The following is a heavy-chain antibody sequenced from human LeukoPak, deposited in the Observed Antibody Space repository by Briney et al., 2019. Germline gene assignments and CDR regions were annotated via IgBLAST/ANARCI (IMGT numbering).Heavy chain of an antibody. CDR3: ARERAWPLFYFDY. Sequence: GGTLRLSCAASGFTFTTYWMSWARQAPGKGLEWVANIRQDGSEKYYVDSVKGRFTISRDNAKNSLYLQMNSLRAEDTAVYYCARERAWPLFYFDYWGQGTLVTVSS. D-gene: IGHD5-24*01. CDR2: IRQDGSEK. J-gene: IGHJ4*02. CDR1: GFTFTTYW. V-gene: IGHV3-7*04.